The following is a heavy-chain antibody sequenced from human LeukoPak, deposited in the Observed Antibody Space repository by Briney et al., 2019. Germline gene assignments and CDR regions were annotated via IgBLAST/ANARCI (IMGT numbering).Heavy chain of an antibody. Sequence: GASVKVSCKASGGTFSSYAISWVRQAPGQGLEWMGWISAYNGNTNYAQKLQGRVTMTTDTSTSTAYTELRSLRSDDTAVYYCARENLELYYYYGMDVWGQGTTVTVSS. CDR1: GGTFSSYA. D-gene: IGHD1-26*01. CDR3: ARENLELYYYYGMDV. J-gene: IGHJ6*02. V-gene: IGHV1-18*01. CDR2: ISAYNGNT.